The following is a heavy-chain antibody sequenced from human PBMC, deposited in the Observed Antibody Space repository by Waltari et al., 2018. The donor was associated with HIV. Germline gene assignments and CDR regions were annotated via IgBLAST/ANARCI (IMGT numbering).Heavy chain of an antibody. CDR3: ARGLFGVGSNWFDP. Sequence: QVQLQESGPGLVKPAETMSPTCSVSGCPFISHLWTWIRQPPGTGLEWIGYISYTGRTNCNPSLKSRVTISVDTSKNQFSLRLRSVTAADTAVYYCARGLFGVGSNWFDPWGQGILVTVSS. V-gene: IGHV4-59*11. D-gene: IGHD3-3*01. J-gene: IGHJ5*02. CDR1: GCPFISHL. CDR2: ISYTGRT.